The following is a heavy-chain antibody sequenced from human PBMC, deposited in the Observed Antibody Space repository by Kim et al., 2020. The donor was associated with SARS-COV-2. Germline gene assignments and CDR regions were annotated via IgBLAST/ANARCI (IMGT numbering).Heavy chain of an antibody. D-gene: IGHD3-22*01. J-gene: IGHJ4*02. CDR3: ARAHIEGSQYDSSGYLSY. CDR1: GYTFTSYA. CDR2: INAGNGNT. V-gene: IGHV1-3*01. Sequence: ASVKVSCKASGYTFTSYAMHWVRQAPGQRLEWMGWINAGNGNTKYSQKFQGRVTITRDTSASTAYMELSSLRSEDTAVYYCARAHIEGSQYDSSGYLSYWGQGTLVTVSS.